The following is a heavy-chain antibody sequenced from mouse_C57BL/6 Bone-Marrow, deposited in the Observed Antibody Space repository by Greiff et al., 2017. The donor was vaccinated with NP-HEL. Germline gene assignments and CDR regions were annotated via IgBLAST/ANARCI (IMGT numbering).Heavy chain of an antibody. V-gene: IGHV2-2*01. J-gene: IGHJ2*01. Sequence: VQLQQSGPGLVQPSQSLSITCTVSGFSLTSYGVHWVRQSPGTGLEWLGVIWSGGSTDYNAAFISRLSISKDNSKSHVFFKMNSLQADDTARYYCARNAIVTYFDYWGQGTTLTVSS. CDR2: IWSGGST. CDR3: ARNAIVTYFDY. D-gene: IGHD2-5*01. CDR1: GFSLTSYG.